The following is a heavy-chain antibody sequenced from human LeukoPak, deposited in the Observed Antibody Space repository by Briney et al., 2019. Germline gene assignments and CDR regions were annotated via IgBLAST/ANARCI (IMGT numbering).Heavy chain of an antibody. CDR3: AKGAARAGYQFDY. Sequence: GGSLRLSCAASGFTVSFNYMSWVRQAPGKGLEWISVIYSGGSTYYADSVKGRFTISRDDSKNTLYLQMNSLRAEDTAVYYCAKGAARAGYQFDYWGQGTLVTVSS. D-gene: IGHD2-2*01. J-gene: IGHJ4*02. V-gene: IGHV3-53*01. CDR2: IYSGGST. CDR1: GFTVSFNY.